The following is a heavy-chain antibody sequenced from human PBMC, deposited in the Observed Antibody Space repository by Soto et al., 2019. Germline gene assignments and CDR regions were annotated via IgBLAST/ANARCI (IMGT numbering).Heavy chain of an antibody. CDR1: GGSFSGYY. J-gene: IGHJ4*02. Sequence: SETLSLTCAVYGGSFSGYYWSWIRQPPGKGLEWIGEINHSGSTNYNPSLKSRVTISVDKSENQFSLKVTSLTAADTAVYYCASRDPGTSVDYWGQGTLVTVSS. V-gene: IGHV4-34*01. CDR3: ASRDPGTSVDY. CDR2: INHSGST. D-gene: IGHD1-7*01.